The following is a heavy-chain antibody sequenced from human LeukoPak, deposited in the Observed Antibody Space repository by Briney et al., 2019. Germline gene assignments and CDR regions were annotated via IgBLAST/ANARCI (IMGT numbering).Heavy chain of an antibody. J-gene: IGHJ6*02. Sequence: GASVKVSCKASGYTFTSYDINWVRQATGQGLEWMGWISAYNGNTNYAQKLQGRVTMTTDTSTSTAYMELRSLRSDDTAVYYCAISYGGPGYYYYYGMDVWGQGTTVTVSS. CDR2: ISAYNGNT. V-gene: IGHV1-18*01. D-gene: IGHD3-16*01. CDR1: GYTFTSYD. CDR3: AISYGGPGYYYYYGMDV.